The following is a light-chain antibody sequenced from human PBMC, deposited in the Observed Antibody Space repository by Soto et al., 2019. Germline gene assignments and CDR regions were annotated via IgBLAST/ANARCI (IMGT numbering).Light chain of an antibody. CDR1: SSNIGSNT. J-gene: IGLJ1*01. Sequence: QSVLTQPPSASGTPGQRVTISCSGSSSNIGSNTVNWYQHLPRAAPKLLIHSNNQRPSGVPDRFSGSQSGTSASLAISGLQSEDEADYCCAVWDDSLNGYVFGTGTKLTVL. V-gene: IGLV1-44*01. CDR2: SNN. CDR3: AVWDDSLNGYV.